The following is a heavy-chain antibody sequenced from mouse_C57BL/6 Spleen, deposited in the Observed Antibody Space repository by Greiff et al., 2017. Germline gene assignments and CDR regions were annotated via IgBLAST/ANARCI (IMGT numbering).Heavy chain of an antibody. J-gene: IGHJ1*03. V-gene: IGHV1-64*01. Sequence: QVQLQQSGAELVKPGASVKLSCKASGYTFTSYWMHWVKQRPGQGLEWIGMIHPNSGSTNYNEKFKSKATLTVDKSSSTAYMQLSSLTSEDSAVYYCARSVYGSSYYWYFDVWGTGTTVTVSS. CDR1: GYTFTSYW. CDR2: IHPNSGST. D-gene: IGHD1-1*01. CDR3: ARSVYGSSYYWYFDV.